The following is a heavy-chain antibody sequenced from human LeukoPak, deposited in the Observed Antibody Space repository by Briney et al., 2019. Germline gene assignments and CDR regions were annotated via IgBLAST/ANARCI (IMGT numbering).Heavy chain of an antibody. CDR2: IYHSGST. J-gene: IGHJ5*02. Sequence: PSETLSLTCTVSGYSISSGYYWGWIRQPPGKGLEWIGSIYHSGSTYYNPSLKSRVTISVDTSKNQFSLKLSSVTAADTAVYYCAPYYYDSSGYVNWFDPWGQGTLVTVSS. CDR1: GYSISSGYY. D-gene: IGHD3-22*01. CDR3: APYYYDSSGYVNWFDP. V-gene: IGHV4-38-2*02.